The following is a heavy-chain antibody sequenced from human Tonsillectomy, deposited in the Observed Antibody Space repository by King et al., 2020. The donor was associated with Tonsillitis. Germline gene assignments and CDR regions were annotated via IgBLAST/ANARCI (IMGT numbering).Heavy chain of an antibody. J-gene: IGHJ6*03. CDR1: GITVSTNY. D-gene: IGHD1/OR15-1a*01. CDR2: LYRGGTT. V-gene: IGHV3-66*01. Sequence: VQLVQSGGGLVQPGGSLRLSCAASGITVSTNYMSWVRQAPGKGLEWVSVLYRGGTTFYADSVKGRFTISRDNSKNTLYLQMNSLRAEETAVYYCARDPKQTPLDYFMDVWGKGTTVTVSS. CDR3: ARDPKQTPLDYFMDV.